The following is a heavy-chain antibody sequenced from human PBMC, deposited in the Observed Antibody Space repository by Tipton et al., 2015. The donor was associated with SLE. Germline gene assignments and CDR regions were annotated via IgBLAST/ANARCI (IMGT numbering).Heavy chain of an antibody. CDR3: ARAPDLPAAYDS. Sequence: TLSLTCTVSGGSISSGGYYWSWIRQHPEKGLEWIGYIYYTGSTSYNPSLESRVTISVDTSKNQFSLRLTSVTAADSAVYFCARAPDLPAAYDSWGQGTLVTVSS. CDR2: IYYTGST. J-gene: IGHJ5*01. CDR1: GGSISSGGYY. D-gene: IGHD2-2*01. V-gene: IGHV4-31*03.